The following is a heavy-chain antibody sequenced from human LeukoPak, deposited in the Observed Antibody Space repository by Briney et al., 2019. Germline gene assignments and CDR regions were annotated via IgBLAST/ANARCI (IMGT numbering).Heavy chain of an antibody. Sequence: PGGSLRLSCAASGFTVSSNYMSWVRQAPGKGLEWVSVIYSGGSTYYADSVKGRFTISRDNSKNTLYLQMNSLGAEDTAVYYCARGGSGWQRAFDIWGQGTMVTVSS. J-gene: IGHJ3*02. CDR2: IYSGGST. CDR3: ARGGSGWQRAFDI. CDR1: GFTVSSNY. V-gene: IGHV3-53*01. D-gene: IGHD6-19*01.